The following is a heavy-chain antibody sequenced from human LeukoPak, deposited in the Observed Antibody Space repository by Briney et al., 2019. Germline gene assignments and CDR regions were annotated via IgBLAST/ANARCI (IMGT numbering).Heavy chain of an antibody. J-gene: IGHJ5*02. D-gene: IGHD6-19*01. CDR2: INPNSGGT. CDR3: ARDHSNPHKIAVAGTNWFDP. CDR1: GYTFTGYY. V-gene: IGHV1-2*02. Sequence: ASVKVSCKASGYTFTGYYMHWVRQAPGQGLEWMGWINPNSGGTNYAQKFQGRVTMTRDTSISTAHMELSRLRSDDTAVYYCARDHSNPHKIAVAGTNWFDPWGQGTLVTVSS.